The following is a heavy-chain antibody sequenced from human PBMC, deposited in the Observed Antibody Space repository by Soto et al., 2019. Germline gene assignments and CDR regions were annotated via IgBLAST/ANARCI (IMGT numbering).Heavy chain of an antibody. CDR1: GFTFSAYT. Sequence: QVQLVESGGGVVQPGRSLRLSCSASGFTFSAYTMHWIRQAPDKGLEWVAVVSFDGSNEYYADSVNGRFTISRDNFESTLYLQMNTFSTEDTSVYYCAIGPVAARGLTGGSVDDWGQGTTVTVSS. CDR2: VSFDGSNE. CDR3: AIGPVAARGLTGGSVDD. D-gene: IGHD6-19*01. J-gene: IGHJ6*02. V-gene: IGHV3-30-3*01.